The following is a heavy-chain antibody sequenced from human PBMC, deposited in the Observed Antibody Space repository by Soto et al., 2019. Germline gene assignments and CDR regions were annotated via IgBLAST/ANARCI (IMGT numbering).Heavy chain of an antibody. D-gene: IGHD6-13*01. V-gene: IGHV5-51*01. Sequence: PGESLNISCKGSGYSFTSYWIGWVRQMPGKGLEWMGIIYPGDSDTRYSPSFQGQVTISADKSITTAYLQWSSLKASDTAMYYCARTAAAGKYYYGVDVWGQGTTVTXSS. CDR1: GYSFTSYW. CDR2: IYPGDSDT. CDR3: ARTAAAGKYYYGVDV. J-gene: IGHJ6*02.